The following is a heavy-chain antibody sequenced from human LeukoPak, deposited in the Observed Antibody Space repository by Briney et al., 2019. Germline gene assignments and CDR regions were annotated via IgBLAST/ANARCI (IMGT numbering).Heavy chain of an antibody. CDR3: ARYSSSWNWFDP. J-gene: IGHJ5*02. CDR2: IYYSGST. Sequence: SETLSLTCTVSAGSISSYYWSWIRQPPGKGLEWIGYIYYSGSTNYNPSLKSRVTISVDTSKNQFSLKLSSVTAADTAVYYCARYSSSWNWFDPWGQGTLVTVSS. CDR1: AGSISSYY. V-gene: IGHV4-59*01. D-gene: IGHD6-13*01.